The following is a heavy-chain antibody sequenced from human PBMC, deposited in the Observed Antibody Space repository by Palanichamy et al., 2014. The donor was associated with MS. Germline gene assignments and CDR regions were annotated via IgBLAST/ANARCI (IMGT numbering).Heavy chain of an antibody. Sequence: SVSTKYNPSLKSRVTISADTSKRQFSLKLTSVTSEDTAVYYCVRDGEGDQGLDYWGQGILVIVSA. CDR3: VRDGEGDQGLDY. J-gene: IGHJ4*02. CDR2: SVST. D-gene: IGHD3-10*01. V-gene: IGHV4-59*01.